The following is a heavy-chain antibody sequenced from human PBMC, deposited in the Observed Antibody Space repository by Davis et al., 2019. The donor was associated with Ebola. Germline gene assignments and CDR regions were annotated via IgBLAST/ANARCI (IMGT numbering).Heavy chain of an antibody. J-gene: IGHJ4*02. CDR2: ISSSSSYI. Sequence: PGGSLRLSCAASGFTFSSYSMNWVRQAPGKGLEWVSSISSSSSYIYYADSVKGRFTISRDNAKNSLYLQMNSLRAEDTAVYYCAREFLGYCSGGSCFHHFDYWGQGTLVTVSS. CDR1: GFTFSSYS. CDR3: AREFLGYCSGGSCFHHFDY. V-gene: IGHV3-21*01. D-gene: IGHD2-15*01.